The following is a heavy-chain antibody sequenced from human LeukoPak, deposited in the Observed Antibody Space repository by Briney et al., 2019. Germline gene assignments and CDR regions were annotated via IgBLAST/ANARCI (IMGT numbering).Heavy chain of an antibody. Sequence: GGCLRLSSAASRFTLSRYGTHGVRQAPGKGGEWVAVIWYEGSNKFYADSVKGRFTISRDNSKNTVYLQMNSLRAEDTAVYYCARVRLRYSGYESGYYYYGMDVWGQGTTVTVSS. CDR2: IWYEGSNK. J-gene: IGHJ6*02. V-gene: IGHV3-33*01. D-gene: IGHD5-12*01. CDR3: ARVRLRYSGYESGYYYYGMDV. CDR1: RFTLSRYG.